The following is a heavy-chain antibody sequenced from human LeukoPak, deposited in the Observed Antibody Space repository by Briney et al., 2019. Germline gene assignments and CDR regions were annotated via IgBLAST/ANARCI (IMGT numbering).Heavy chain of an antibody. J-gene: IGHJ5*02. V-gene: IGHV3-23*01. CDR1: GFTFSRYW. CDR3: TKDLGSVPWFDP. Sequence: GGSLRLSCVGSGFTFSRYWLNWVRQAPGKGLEWVSAISESGGTTNYADSVKGRFTISRDSSKNTLYLQMNSLRAEDTAVYYCTKDLGSVPWFDPWGQGTLVTVSS. D-gene: IGHD3-10*01. CDR2: ISESGGTT.